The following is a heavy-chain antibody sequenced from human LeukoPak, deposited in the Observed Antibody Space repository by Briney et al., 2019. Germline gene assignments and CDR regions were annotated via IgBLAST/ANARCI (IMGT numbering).Heavy chain of an antibody. D-gene: IGHD6-13*01. CDR1: GFTFSSYG. CDR2: IWYDGSNK. Sequence: GRSLRLSCAASGFTFSSYGMHWVRQAPGKGPEWVAVIWYDGSNKYYADSVKGRFTISRDNSKNTLYLQMNSLRAEDTAVYYCARGFSSSWYAVGYWGQGTLVTVSS. CDR3: ARGFSSSWYAVGY. J-gene: IGHJ4*02. V-gene: IGHV3-33*01.